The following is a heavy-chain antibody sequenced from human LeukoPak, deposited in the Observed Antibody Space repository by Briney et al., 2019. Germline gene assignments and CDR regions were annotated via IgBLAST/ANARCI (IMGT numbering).Heavy chain of an antibody. CDR2: IYENGGTT. Sequence: GGSQRLSCVGSGFTFRSHAMSWVRQAPEKGLEFVSGIYENGGTTYYADSVKGRFSISRDNSKNTLYLQMDSLRGEDTAVYYCAKDFRIGYSAHFDYWGQGALVTVSS. CDR1: GFTFRSHA. J-gene: IGHJ4*02. CDR3: AKDFRIGYSAHFDY. D-gene: IGHD2-21*01. V-gene: IGHV3-23*01.